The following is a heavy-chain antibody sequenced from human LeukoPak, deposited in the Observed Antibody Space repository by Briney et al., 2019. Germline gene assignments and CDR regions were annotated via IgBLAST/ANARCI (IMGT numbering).Heavy chain of an antibody. V-gene: IGHV1-2*02. CDR2: INPNSGGT. D-gene: IGHD3-10*01. J-gene: IGHJ6*03. Sequence: ASVKVSCKASGYTFTGYYLHWVRQAPGQGLEWMGWINPNSGGTNYAQKFQGRVTMTRDTSISTAYMELSRLRSDDTAVYYCARNGWFGELFSLYYYYMDVWGKGTTVTISS. CDR3: ARNGWFGELFSLYYYYMDV. CDR1: GYTFTGYY.